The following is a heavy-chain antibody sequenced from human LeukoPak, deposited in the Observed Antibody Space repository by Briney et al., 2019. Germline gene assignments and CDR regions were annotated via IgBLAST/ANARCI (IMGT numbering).Heavy chain of an antibody. CDR1: GFTFSSYG. Sequence: GRSLRLSCAASGFTFSSYGMHWVRQAPGKGLEWVAVIWYDGSNKYYADSVKGRFTISRDNSKNTLYLQMNSLRAEDTAVYYCARDRGAAAGNADAFDIWGQGTMVTVSS. CDR3: ARDRGAAAGNADAFDI. D-gene: IGHD6-13*01. CDR2: IWYDGSNK. J-gene: IGHJ3*02. V-gene: IGHV3-33*01.